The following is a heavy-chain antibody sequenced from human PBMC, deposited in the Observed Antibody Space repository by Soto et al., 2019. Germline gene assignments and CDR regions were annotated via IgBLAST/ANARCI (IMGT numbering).Heavy chain of an antibody. J-gene: IGHJ4*02. CDR3: ARDRRGYSYGHDY. Sequence: PSETLSLTCAVYGGSFSGYYWSCIRQPPGQGLEWIGEINHSGSTHYNPSLKSRVTISVDTSKNQFSLKLSSVTAADTAVYYCARDRRGYSYGHDYWGQG. CDR1: GGSFSGYY. CDR2: INHSGST. V-gene: IGHV4-34*01. D-gene: IGHD5-18*01.